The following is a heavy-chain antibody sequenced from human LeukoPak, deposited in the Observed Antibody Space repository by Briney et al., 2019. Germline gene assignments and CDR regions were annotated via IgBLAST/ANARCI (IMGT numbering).Heavy chain of an antibody. CDR1: GFTFSSYG. CDR2: ISYDGSNK. V-gene: IGHV3-30*18. J-gene: IGHJ4*02. CDR3: AQKAPY. Sequence: GGSLRLSCAASGFTFSSYGMHWVRQAPGKGLEWVAVISYDGSNKYYADSVKGRSTISRDNSKNTLYLQMNSLRAEDTAVYYCAQKAPYWGQGTLVTVSS.